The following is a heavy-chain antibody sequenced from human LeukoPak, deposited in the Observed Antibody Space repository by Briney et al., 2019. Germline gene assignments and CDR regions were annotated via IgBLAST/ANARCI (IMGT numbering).Heavy chain of an antibody. V-gene: IGHV3-66*01. D-gene: IGHD2-21*02. CDR2: IYSVGST. CDR3: AGSVAYCGGDCRLGDY. J-gene: IGHJ4*02. CDR1: GFTVSNNC. Sequence: PGGSLRLSGAVSGFTVSNNCMSWVRQAPGKGLEWGSFIYSVGSTNYADSVKGRFTISRDTSRNTFYLQMNSLRAEDTAVYYCAGSVAYCGGDCRLGDYWGQGTLVTVSS.